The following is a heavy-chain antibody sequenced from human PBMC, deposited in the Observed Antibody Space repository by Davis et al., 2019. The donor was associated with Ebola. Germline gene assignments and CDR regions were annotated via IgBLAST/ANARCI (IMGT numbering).Heavy chain of an antibody. CDR3: ARGSPLGFGELLGPHWRYYYGMDV. J-gene: IGHJ6*04. Sequence: ASVKVSCKASGYTFTGYYMHWVRQAPGQGLEWMGRINPNSGGTNYAQKFQGRVTMTRDTSISTAYMELSSLRSEDTAVYFCARGSPLGFGELLGPHWRYYYGMDVWGKGTTVTVSS. CDR2: INPNSGGT. CDR1: GYTFTGYY. D-gene: IGHD3-10*01. V-gene: IGHV1-2*06.